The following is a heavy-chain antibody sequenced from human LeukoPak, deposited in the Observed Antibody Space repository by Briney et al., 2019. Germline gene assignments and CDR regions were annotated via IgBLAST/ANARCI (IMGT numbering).Heavy chain of an antibody. CDR3: ARDSLYNWNDSGFDP. CDR1: GYTFTGYY. V-gene: IGHV1-2*02. CDR2: INPNSGGT. J-gene: IGHJ5*02. Sequence: PGASVKVSCKASGYTFTGYYMHWVRQAPGQGLEWMGWINPNSGGTNYAQKFQGRVTMTRDTPISTAYMELSRLRSDDTAVYYCARDSLYNWNDSGFDPWGQGTLVTVSS. D-gene: IGHD1-20*01.